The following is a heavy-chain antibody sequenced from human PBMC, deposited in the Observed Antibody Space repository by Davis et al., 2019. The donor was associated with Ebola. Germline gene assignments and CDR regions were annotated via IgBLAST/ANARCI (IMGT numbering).Heavy chain of an antibody. V-gene: IGHV6-1*01. Sequence: HSQTLSLTCAISGDSVSSNSAAWNWIRQSPSRGLEWLGRTYYRSKWYNDYAVSVKSRITINPDTSKNQFSLQLNSVTPEDTAVYYCARDMPPGMAAAGNWFDPWGQGTLVTVSS. D-gene: IGHD6-13*01. CDR2: TYYRSKWYN. CDR1: GDSVSSNSAA. J-gene: IGHJ5*02. CDR3: ARDMPPGMAAAGNWFDP.